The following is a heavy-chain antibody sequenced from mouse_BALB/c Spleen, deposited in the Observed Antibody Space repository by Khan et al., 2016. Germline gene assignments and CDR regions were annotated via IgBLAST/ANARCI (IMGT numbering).Heavy chain of an antibody. Sequence: QVQLQQSGPELVKPGASVKMSCKASGYTFTDYVISWVKQRTGQGLEWIGEIYPGSGSTSYNEKFKGKATLTADKSSNTAYMQLSSLTSEDSAVSFFPSEDVPAWFSYWGQGTLVTVS. J-gene: IGHJ3*01. V-gene: IGHV1-81*01. CDR2: IYPGSGST. CDR3: PSEDVPAWFSY. CDR1: GYTFTDYV.